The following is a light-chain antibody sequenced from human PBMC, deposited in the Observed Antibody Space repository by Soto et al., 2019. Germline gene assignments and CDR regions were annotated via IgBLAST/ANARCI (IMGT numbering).Light chain of an antibody. CDR3: QQYGSSLWT. V-gene: IGKV3-20*01. J-gene: IGKJ1*01. Sequence: IVLRQSPDTLSLSPGDRATLSGRAGQSVSSNLAWYQQKPGQAPRLLILGASTRATGIPARFSGSGSGTDFTLTISRLEPEDFAVYYCQQYGSSLWTFGQGTKVDIK. CDR1: QSVSSN. CDR2: GAS.